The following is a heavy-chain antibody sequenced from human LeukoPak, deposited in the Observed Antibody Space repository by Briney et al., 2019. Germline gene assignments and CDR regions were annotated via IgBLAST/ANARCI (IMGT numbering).Heavy chain of an antibody. CDR3: ARDRNGDGFAYFDY. V-gene: IGHV1-2*02. J-gene: IGHJ4*02. Sequence: GASVKVSCKASGYXFTDYLMRWVRQAPGQGLEWMGWINPHSGGTSSAQKFQGRVTMTRDTSISTTYMELSTLRSDDTAVYYCARDRNGDGFAYFDYWGQGTLVTVSS. CDR2: INPHSGGT. CDR1: GYXFTDYL. D-gene: IGHD5-24*01.